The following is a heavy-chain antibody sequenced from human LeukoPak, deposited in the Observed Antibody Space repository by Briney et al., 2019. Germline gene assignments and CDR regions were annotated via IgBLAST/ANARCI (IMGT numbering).Heavy chain of an antibody. Sequence: ASVKVSCKASGYTFTSYYMHWVRQAPGQGLEWMGIINPSGGSTSYAQKFQGRVTMTRDTSTSTVHMELSSLRSEDTAVYYCATPLGGYYYDSSGYDYYGMDVWGQGTTVTVSS. CDR3: ATPLGGYYYDSSGYDYYGMDV. CDR2: INPSGGST. J-gene: IGHJ6*02. D-gene: IGHD3-22*01. CDR1: GYTFTSYY. V-gene: IGHV1-46*01.